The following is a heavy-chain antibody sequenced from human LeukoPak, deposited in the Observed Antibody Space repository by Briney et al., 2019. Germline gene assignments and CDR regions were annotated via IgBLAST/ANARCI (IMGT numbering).Heavy chain of an antibody. J-gene: IGHJ4*02. V-gene: IGHV3-7*02. CDR1: GFTFSSYW. Sequence: GGSLRLSCAASGFTFSSYWMSWVRQAPGKGLEWVANIKQDGSEKYYVDSVKGRFTISRDNAKNSLSLQMNSLRAEDTAVYYCATSEYYYDSSGRYYFDYWGQGTLVTVSS. D-gene: IGHD3-22*01. CDR2: IKQDGSEK. CDR3: ATSEYYYDSSGRYYFDY.